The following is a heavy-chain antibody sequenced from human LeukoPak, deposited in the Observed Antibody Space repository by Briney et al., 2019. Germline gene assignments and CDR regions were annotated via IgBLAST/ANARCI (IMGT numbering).Heavy chain of an antibody. CDR2: MNPNSGNT. CDR3: ARGVGYSSGWKEYYFDY. J-gene: IGHJ4*02. D-gene: IGHD6-19*01. Sequence: GASVKVSCKASGYTFTSYDINWVRQATGQGLEWMGWMNPNSGNTGYAQEFQGRVTMTRNTSISTAYMELSSLRSEDTAVYYCARGVGYSSGWKEYYFDYWGQGTLVTVSS. CDR1: GYTFTSYD. V-gene: IGHV1-8*01.